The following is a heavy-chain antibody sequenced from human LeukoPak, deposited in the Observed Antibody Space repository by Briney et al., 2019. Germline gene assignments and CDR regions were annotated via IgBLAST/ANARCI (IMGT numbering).Heavy chain of an antibody. Sequence: GGSLRLSCAASGFTFSNAWMSWVRQAPGKGLEWVSAISGSGGSTYYADSVKGRFTISRDNSKNTLYLQMNSLRAEDTAVYYCAKVGDHYDFWSGYALGAFDIWGQGTMVTVSS. CDR2: ISGSGGST. V-gene: IGHV3-23*01. J-gene: IGHJ3*02. D-gene: IGHD3-3*01. CDR1: GFTFSNAW. CDR3: AKVGDHYDFWSGYALGAFDI.